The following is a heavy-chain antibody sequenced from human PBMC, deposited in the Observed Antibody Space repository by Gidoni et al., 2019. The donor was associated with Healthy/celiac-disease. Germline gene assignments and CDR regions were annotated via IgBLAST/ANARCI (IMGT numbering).Heavy chain of an antibody. CDR2: ISGSGGST. Sequence: EVQLLESGGGLVQPGGSLRLSCAASGFTFSSYAISCVRQAPGKGLEWVSAISGSGGSTYYADSVKGRFTISRDNSKNTLYLQMNSLRAEDTAVYYCANPRGTPHTIFGDPYYYGMDVWGQGTTVTVSS. V-gene: IGHV3-23*01. J-gene: IGHJ6*02. CDR1: GFTFSSYA. D-gene: IGHD3-3*01. CDR3: ANPRGTPHTIFGDPYYYGMDV.